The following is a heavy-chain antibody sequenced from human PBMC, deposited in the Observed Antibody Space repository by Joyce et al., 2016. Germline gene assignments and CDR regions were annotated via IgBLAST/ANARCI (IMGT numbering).Heavy chain of an antibody. Sequence: QVQLQESGPGLVKPSKTLSLTCAVSGGSINSGGYYWSWIRQRPGQGLEWIGYIYNSGITVYKPSLKSRVIISADTSKNQFSLKLSSVTAADTAVYYCAREDDIRGADYWVQGSLVTVSS. CDR2: IYNSGIT. CDR3: AREDDIRGADY. CDR1: GGSINSGGYY. D-gene: IGHD3-10*01. V-gene: IGHV4-31*11. J-gene: IGHJ4*02.